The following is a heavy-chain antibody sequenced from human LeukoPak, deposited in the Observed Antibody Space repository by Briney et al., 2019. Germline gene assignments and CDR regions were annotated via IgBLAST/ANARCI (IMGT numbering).Heavy chain of an antibody. Sequence: SVKVSCKASGGTFSSYAISWVRQAPGQGLEWMGGIIPIFGTANYAQKFQGRVTITADKSTSTAYMELSSLRSEDTAVYYCARVYSSSWSGYYFDYWGQGTLVTVSS. CDR3: ARVYSSSWSGYYFDY. CDR1: GGTFSSYA. CDR2: IIPIFGTA. V-gene: IGHV1-69*06. D-gene: IGHD6-13*01. J-gene: IGHJ4*02.